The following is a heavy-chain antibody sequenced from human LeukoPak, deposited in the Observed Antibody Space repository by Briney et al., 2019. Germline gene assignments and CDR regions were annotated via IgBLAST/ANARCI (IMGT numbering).Heavy chain of an antibody. J-gene: IGHJ5*02. CDR3: ARRARQWELRNNWFDP. CDR1: GYSFTSYW. CDR2: IYPGDSDT. V-gene: IGHV5-51*01. D-gene: IGHD1-26*01. Sequence: GESLKIFCKGSGYSFTSYWIGWVRPMPGKGLDWMGIIYPGDSDTRYSPSFQGQVTISADKSISTAYLQWSSLKASDTAMYYCARRARQWELRNNWFDPWGQGTLVTVSS.